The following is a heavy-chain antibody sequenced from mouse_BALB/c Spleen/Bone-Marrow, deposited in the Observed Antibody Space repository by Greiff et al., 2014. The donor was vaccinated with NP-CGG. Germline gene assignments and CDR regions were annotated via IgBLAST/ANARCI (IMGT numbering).Heavy chain of an antibody. V-gene: IGHV14-3*02. CDR2: IDPANGNT. D-gene: IGHD2-1*01. Sequence: VQLQQSGAELVKPGASVKLSCTASGFNIKDTYMHWVKQRPEQGLEWIGRIDPANGNTKYDPKFQGKATITADTSSNTAYLQLSSLKSEDTDVYYCARLGNYGYWGQGTTLTVSS. J-gene: IGHJ2*01. CDR3: ARLGNYGY. CDR1: GFNIKDTY.